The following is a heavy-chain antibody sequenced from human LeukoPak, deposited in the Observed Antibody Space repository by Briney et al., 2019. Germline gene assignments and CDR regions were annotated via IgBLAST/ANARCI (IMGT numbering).Heavy chain of an antibody. V-gene: IGHV3-48*03. CDR2: ISPCGDTV. Sequence: GGSLRLSCAGSGFIFRYRGMIGVRQAPGRGLEWMSYISPCGDTVYYGDSMKGRFTVSRDNAKNSLSLHMNNLRVEDTAVYFCTTVDGPTVTTMYFDSWGQGILVTVSS. D-gene: IGHD4-17*01. CDR3: TTVDGPTVTTMYFDS. CDR1: GFIFRYRG. J-gene: IGHJ4*02.